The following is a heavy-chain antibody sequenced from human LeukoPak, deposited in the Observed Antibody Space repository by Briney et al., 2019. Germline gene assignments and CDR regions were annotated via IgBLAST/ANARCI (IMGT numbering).Heavy chain of an antibody. CDR1: EFSVGSNY. CDR3: ANDLGWIQLNLG. CDR2: IYSGGST. Sequence: GGSLRLSCAASEFSVGSNYMTWVRQAPGKGLEWVSLIYSGGSTYYADSVKGRFTISRDNSRNTVYLQMNSLRVEDTAVYYCANDLGWIQLNLGRGQGTLVTVSS. D-gene: IGHD5-18*01. V-gene: IGHV3-53*01. J-gene: IGHJ4*02.